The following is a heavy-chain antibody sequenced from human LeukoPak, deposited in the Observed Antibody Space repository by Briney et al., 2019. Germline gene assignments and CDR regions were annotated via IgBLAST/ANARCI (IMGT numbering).Heavy chain of an antibody. J-gene: IGHJ5*02. D-gene: IGHD3-10*01. Sequence: SVKVSCKASGGTFSSYAISWVRQAPGQGLELMGRIIPIFGTANYAQKFQGRVTITTDESTSTAYMELSSLRSEDTAVYYCARVEGGITVNWFDPWGQGTLVTVSS. CDR3: ARVEGGITVNWFDP. V-gene: IGHV1-69*05. CDR1: GGTFSSYA. CDR2: IIPIFGTA.